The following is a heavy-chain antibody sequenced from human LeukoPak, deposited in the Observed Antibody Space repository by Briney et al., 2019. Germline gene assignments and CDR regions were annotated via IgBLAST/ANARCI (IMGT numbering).Heavy chain of an antibody. D-gene: IGHD3-10*01. CDR3: AREVVFGELYGGYYFDY. J-gene: IGHJ4*02. CDR2: ISSSSSYI. CDR1: GFTFSSYS. Sequence: GGSLRLSCAASGFTFSSYSMNWVRQAPGKGLEWVSSISSSSSYIYYADSVKGRFTISRDNAKNSLYLQMNSLRAEDTAVHYCAREVVFGELYGGYYFDYWGQGTLVTVSS. V-gene: IGHV3-21*04.